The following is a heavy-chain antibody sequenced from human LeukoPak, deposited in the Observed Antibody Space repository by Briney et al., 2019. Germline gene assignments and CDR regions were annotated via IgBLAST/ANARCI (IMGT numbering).Heavy chain of an antibody. J-gene: IGHJ4*02. CDR2: MYTSGET. D-gene: IGHD5-18*01. V-gene: IGHV4-4*07. CDR1: GGSSSSYY. Sequence: SETLSLTCTVSGGSSSSYYWSWIRQPAGKGLEWIGRMYTSGETNYNPTPKSRITISLDTSKNQFSLRLSSVTAADTAVYYCAAGSQSTALIKWGQGTLVTISS. CDR3: AAGSQSTALIK.